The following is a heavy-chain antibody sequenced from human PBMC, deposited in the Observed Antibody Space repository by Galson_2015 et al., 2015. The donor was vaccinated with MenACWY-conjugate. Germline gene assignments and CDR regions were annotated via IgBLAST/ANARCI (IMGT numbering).Heavy chain of an antibody. CDR2: VNSDGSST. Sequence: SMRLSCGGYGFTFSSYWMHWARLAPGKGLVWVSRVNSDGSSTTYADSVKGRFTISRDNAKNTLYLQMNSLRAEDTAVYYCARDNGMDVWGQGTTVTVSS. CDR3: ARDNGMDV. V-gene: IGHV3-74*01. CDR1: GFTFSSYW. J-gene: IGHJ6*02.